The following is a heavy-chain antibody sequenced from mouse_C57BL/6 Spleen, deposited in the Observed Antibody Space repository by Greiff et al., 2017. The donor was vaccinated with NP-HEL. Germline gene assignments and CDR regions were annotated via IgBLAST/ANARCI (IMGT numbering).Heavy chain of an antibody. J-gene: IGHJ2*01. CDR2: LSSGGSYT. CDR3: ASELGRGYFDY. D-gene: IGHD4-1*01. Sequence: EVQLQQSGGDLVKPGGSLKLSCAASGFTFSSYGMSWVRQTPDKRLEWVATLSSGGSYTYYLDSVKGRFTISRDNAKNTLYLQMSSLKSEDTAMYYCASELGRGYFDYWGQGTTLTVSS. CDR1: GFTFSSYG. V-gene: IGHV5-6*01.